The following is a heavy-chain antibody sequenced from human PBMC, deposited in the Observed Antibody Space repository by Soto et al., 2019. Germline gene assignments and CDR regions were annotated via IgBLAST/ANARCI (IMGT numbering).Heavy chain of an antibody. CDR1: GGSFSGYY. CDR3: ARGPYCSGGSCYGFDY. CDR2: INHSGST. Sequence: SETLSLTCAVYGGSFSGYYWSWIRQPPGKGLEWIGEINHSGSTNYNPSLKSRVTISVDTSKNQFSLKLSSVTAADTAVYYCARGPYCSGGSCYGFDYWGQGTLVTVSS. D-gene: IGHD2-15*01. V-gene: IGHV4-34*01. J-gene: IGHJ4*02.